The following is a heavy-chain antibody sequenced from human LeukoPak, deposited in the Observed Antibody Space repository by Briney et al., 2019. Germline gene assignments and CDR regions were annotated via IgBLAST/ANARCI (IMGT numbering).Heavy chain of an antibody. D-gene: IGHD5-18*01. CDR3: ATVEKFELDTALGPFRY. V-gene: IGHV1-24*01. CDR2: FDPEDGET. CDR1: GYTFTGYY. Sequence: ASVKVSCKASGYTFTGYYMHWVRQAPGKGLEWMGGFDPEDGETIYAQKFQGRVTMTEDTSTDTAYMELSSLRSEDTAVYYCATVEKFELDTALGPFRYWGQGTLVTVSS. J-gene: IGHJ4*02.